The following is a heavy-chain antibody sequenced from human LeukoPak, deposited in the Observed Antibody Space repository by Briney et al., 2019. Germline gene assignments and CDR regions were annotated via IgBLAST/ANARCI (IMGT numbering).Heavy chain of an antibody. CDR2: ISSSSSTI. D-gene: IGHD1-26*01. Sequence: GGSLRLSCAASGFTFSSYSMNWVRQAPGKGLEWVSYISSSSSTIYYADSVKGRFTISRDNAKNSLYLQMNSLRAEDTAVYYCARDYSGSYGYFAYWGKGTLVTVSS. V-gene: IGHV3-48*01. CDR3: ARDYSGSYGYFAY. J-gene: IGHJ4*02. CDR1: GFTFSSYS.